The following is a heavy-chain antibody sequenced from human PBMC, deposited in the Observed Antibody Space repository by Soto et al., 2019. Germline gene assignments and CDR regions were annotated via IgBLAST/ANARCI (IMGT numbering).Heavy chain of an antibody. CDR1: GYTFTSYD. D-gene: IGHD2-8*01. CDR3: ARHRGVHYGMDV. J-gene: IGHJ6*02. Sequence: QVQLVQSGAEVKKPGASVKVSCKASGYTFTSYDINWERQATGQGLEWMGWMNPNSGNTGYAQKFQGRVTMTRNTSISTAYVELSSLRSEETAVYYCARHRGVHYGMDVWGQGTTVTDSS. CDR2: MNPNSGNT. V-gene: IGHV1-8*01.